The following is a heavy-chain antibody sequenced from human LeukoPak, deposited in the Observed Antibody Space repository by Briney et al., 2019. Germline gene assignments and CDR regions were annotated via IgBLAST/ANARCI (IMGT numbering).Heavy chain of an antibody. Sequence: GGSLRLSCAASGFTFSSNYMSWVGQAPGKGLEGVSVIYSGGSTYYADSVTGRFTISRDNSKNPLYLQMNSLRAEDTAVYYCARGVYGDSFDHWGQGTLVTVSS. CDR1: GFTFSSNY. J-gene: IGHJ5*02. D-gene: IGHD4-17*01. CDR2: IYSGGST. CDR3: ARGVYGDSFDH. V-gene: IGHV3-53*01.